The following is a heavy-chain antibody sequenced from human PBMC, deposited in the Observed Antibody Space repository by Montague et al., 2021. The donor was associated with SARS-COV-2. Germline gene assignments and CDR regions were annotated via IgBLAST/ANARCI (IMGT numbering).Heavy chain of an antibody. Sequence: SETLSLTCNVSGGSINNGNYYWAWIRQSPGKGLEWIGSIYYSGTAHYNPSLKTRATMSVDTSKNKFSLTLSSLTASDTAVYYCAESLHVFRAAAGPHDFWGPGTLVTVSS. CDR3: AESLHVFRAAAGPHDF. CDR2: IYYSGTA. CDR1: GGSINNGNYY. D-gene: IGHD6-13*01. V-gene: IGHV4-39*01. J-gene: IGHJ4*02.